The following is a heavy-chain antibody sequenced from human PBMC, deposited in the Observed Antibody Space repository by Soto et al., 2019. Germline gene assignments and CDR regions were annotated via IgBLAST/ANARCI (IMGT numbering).Heavy chain of an antibody. CDR1: GFTFSGYS. D-gene: IGHD4-17*01. J-gene: IGHJ4*02. Sequence: GGSLRLSCAVSGFTFSGYSMHWVRQAPGRGLEWVAVMWNDGSNKYYADSLKGRFTISGDNSKNTVYLQMSSLRVDDTAFYYCVSDFGDYKFYYWGQGALVTVSS. CDR2: MWNDGSNK. CDR3: VSDFGDYKFYY. V-gene: IGHV3-33*01.